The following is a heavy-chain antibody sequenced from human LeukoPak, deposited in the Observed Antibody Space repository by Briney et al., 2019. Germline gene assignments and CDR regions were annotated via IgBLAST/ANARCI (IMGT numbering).Heavy chain of an antibody. CDR3: ARASRWELLDY. D-gene: IGHD1-26*01. CDR2: ISSSSSYI. CDR1: GFTFSSYS. Sequence: GGSLRLSCAASGFTFSSYSMNWVRQAPGKGLEWVSSISSSSSYIYYADSVKGRFTISGDNAKNSLYLQMNSLRAEDTAVYYCARASRWELLDYWGQGTLVTVSS. V-gene: IGHV3-21*01. J-gene: IGHJ4*02.